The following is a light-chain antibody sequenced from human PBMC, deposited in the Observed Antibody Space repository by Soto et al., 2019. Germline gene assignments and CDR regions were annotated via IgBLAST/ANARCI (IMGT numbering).Light chain of an antibody. CDR3: QQFESIFCT. J-gene: IGKJ3*01. V-gene: IGKV1-5*01. Sequence: IRLTHSPSTLSASVGDRVTITCRASQGVXNWFDCYQQEPGKAPRLLXYDASRLESGCPSRXSGSGSGTDFTPTITRRQPSYFVTYYSQQFESIFCTFGPGTKVDIK. CDR1: QGVXNW. CDR2: DAS.